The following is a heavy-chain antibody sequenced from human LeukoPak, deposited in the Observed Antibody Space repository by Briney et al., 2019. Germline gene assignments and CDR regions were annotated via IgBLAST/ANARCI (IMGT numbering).Heavy chain of an antibody. CDR3: ARVSAIRFGGEIGGGYFDY. J-gene: IGHJ4*02. CDR1: GGSISSGAYY. V-gene: IGHV4-31*03. D-gene: IGHD3-16*01. CDR2: ISYSGNT. Sequence: SETLSLTCTVSGGSISSGAYYWSWIRQHPGKGLEWIGYISYSGNTYYNPSLKSRLTISVDTSKNQFSLKLSSVTAADTAVYYCARVSAIRFGGEIGGGYFDYWGQGTLVTVSS.